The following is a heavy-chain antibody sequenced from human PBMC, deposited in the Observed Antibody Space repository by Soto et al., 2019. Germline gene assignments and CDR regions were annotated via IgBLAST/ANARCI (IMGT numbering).Heavy chain of an antibody. CDR1: GFTFSSFA. CDR2: VSVSGGST. J-gene: IGHJ4*02. Sequence: EVQLLDSGGALVQPGGSLRLSCAASGFTFSSFAMSWVRQAPGKGLEWVSTVSVSGGSTYYADSVKGRFTISRDNSNSTMYLQMDSLRADDTAVYYCAKPNLYCSSTSCYDYWGQGTLVTVSS. D-gene: IGHD2-2*01. V-gene: IGHV3-23*01. CDR3: AKPNLYCSSTSCYDY.